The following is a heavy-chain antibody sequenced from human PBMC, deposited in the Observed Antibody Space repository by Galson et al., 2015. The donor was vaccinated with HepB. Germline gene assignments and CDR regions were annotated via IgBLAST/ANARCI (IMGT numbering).Heavy chain of an antibody. CDR2: IRSKANNHAT. D-gene: IGHD6-13*01. CDR3: IRMGDFSGYSSK. V-gene: IGHV3-73*01. CDR1: GFTFSGSA. Sequence: SLRLSCAASGFTFSGSAIHWVRQASGKGPEWVGRIRSKANNHATSYVPSLKGRFTISRDDSKNMAYLHMKSLKTEDTAVYYRIRMGDFSGYSSKWGQGTLVTVSS. J-gene: IGHJ4*02.